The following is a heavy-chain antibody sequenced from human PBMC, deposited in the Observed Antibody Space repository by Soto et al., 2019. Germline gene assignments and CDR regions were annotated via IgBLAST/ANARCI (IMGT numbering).Heavy chain of an antibody. D-gene: IGHD4-17*01. J-gene: IGHJ6*03. Sequence: GGSLRLSCAASGFTFSSYAMSWVRQAPGKGLEWVSAISGSGGSTYYADSVKGRFTISRDNSKNTLYLQMNSLRAEDTAVYYCAKWGTTVTPYYYYYMDVWGKGTTVTVSS. V-gene: IGHV3-23*01. CDR3: AKWGTTVTPYYYYYMDV. CDR1: GFTFSSYA. CDR2: ISGSGGST.